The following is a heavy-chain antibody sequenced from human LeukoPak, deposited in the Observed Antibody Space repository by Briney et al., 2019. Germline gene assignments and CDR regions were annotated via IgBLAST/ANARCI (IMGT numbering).Heavy chain of an antibody. J-gene: IGHJ4*02. Sequence: SETLSLTCAVYGGSFSGYYWSWIRQPPGKGLEWIGTHSHSGSAYYNPSLRSRITMSLDTSENQLSLKLYSVTAADTAIYYCARYQTGTMFAVWGQGTLVTISS. CDR2: HSHSGSA. CDR1: GGSFSGYY. V-gene: IGHV4-34*10. CDR3: ARYQTGTMFAV. D-gene: IGHD1/OR15-1a*01.